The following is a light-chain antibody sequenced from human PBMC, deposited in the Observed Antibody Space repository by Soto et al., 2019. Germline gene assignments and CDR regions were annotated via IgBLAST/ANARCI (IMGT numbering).Light chain of an antibody. CDR3: CSYAGSFTSL. Sequence: QSALTQPRSVSGSPGQSVTISCTGTSSDVGGYNYVSWYQQHPGKAPKLMIYDVTKRPSGVPDRFSGSKSGNTASLTISGFQAEDEADYFCCSYAGSFTSLFGGGTKVTVL. CDR1: SSDVGGYNY. J-gene: IGLJ2*01. V-gene: IGLV2-11*01. CDR2: DVT.